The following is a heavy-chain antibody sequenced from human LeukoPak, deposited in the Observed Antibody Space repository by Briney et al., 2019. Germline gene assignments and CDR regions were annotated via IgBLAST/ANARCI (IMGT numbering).Heavy chain of an antibody. Sequence: PSETLSLTCTVSGFSITTYYWSWLRQSPGNGLEWIGQIHSSGSSTYNPSLTSRVTISLDTSKNQFSLHLSSVTAADTAVYYCARDIREAGESHYFDYWGQGTLVTVTS. CDR3: ARDIREAGESHYFDY. V-gene: IGHV4-59*01. D-gene: IGHD1-26*01. CDR1: GFSITTYY. CDR2: IHSSGSS. J-gene: IGHJ4*02.